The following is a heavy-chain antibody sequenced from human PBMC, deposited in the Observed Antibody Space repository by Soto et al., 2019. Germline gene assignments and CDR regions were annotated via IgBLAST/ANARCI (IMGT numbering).Heavy chain of an antibody. Sequence: PGESLKISCKGSGYSFTNYWICWVRQMPVKGLEWMGMIYPDDSDTKYSPSFQGQVTFSADKSINTAYLQWSSLKASDTAIYYCARLEWLSLAAWFDPWGQGTLVTVSS. V-gene: IGHV5-51*01. CDR1: GYSFTNYW. J-gene: IGHJ5*02. CDR2: IYPDDSDT. D-gene: IGHD3-3*01. CDR3: ARLEWLSLAAWFDP.